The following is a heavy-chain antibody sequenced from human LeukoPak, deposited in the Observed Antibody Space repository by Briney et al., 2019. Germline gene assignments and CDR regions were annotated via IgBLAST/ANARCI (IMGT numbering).Heavy chain of an antibody. CDR1: GFTFSTYA. D-gene: IGHD4-17*01. CDR2: ISSTGSII. CDR3: AREIDYGDYLSRPVDY. V-gene: IGHV3-48*03. Sequence: GGSLRLSCVASGFTFSTYAMNWVRQAPGKGLEWVSYISSTGSIIYYADSVKGRFTISRDNAKNSLYLQMNSLRAEDTAVYYCAREIDYGDYLSRPVDYWGQGTLVTVSS. J-gene: IGHJ4*02.